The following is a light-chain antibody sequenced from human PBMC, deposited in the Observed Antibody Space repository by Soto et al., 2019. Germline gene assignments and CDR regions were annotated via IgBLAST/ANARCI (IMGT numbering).Light chain of an antibody. V-gene: IGLV2-14*01. J-gene: IGLJ1*01. Sequence: QSALTQAASVSGSPGQSITISCTGSSSDVGSYDYVSWYQQHPGKAPKLMIYEVSNRPSGVSNRFSGSKSGNTASLTISGLQAEDEADYYCSSYTSSSTRVFGTGTKLTVL. CDR2: EVS. CDR3: SSYTSSSTRV. CDR1: SSDVGSYDY.